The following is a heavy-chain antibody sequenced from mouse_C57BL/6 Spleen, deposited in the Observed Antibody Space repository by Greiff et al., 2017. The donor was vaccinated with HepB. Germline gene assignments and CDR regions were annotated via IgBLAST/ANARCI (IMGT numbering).Heavy chain of an antibody. CDR3: APSLYPWFAY. J-gene: IGHJ3*01. Sequence: VHVKQSGPELVKPGASVKISCKASGYSFTGYYMNWVKQSPEKSLEWIGEINPSTGGTTYNQKFKAKATLTVDKSSSTAYMQLKSLTSEDSAVYYCAPSLYPWFAYWGQGTLVTVSA. CDR1: GYSFTGYY. D-gene: IGHD2-12*01. CDR2: INPSTGGT. V-gene: IGHV1-42*01.